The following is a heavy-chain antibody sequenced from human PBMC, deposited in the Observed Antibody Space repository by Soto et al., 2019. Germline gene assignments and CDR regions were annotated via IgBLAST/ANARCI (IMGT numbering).Heavy chain of an antibody. D-gene: IGHD4-17*01. Sequence: PSETLSLTCTVSGGSIRSSSYYWGWISHPPGKGMEWIGSIYYSGITYYKPSLKSRVTISVATSKNQFSLKMSCVTASYTSVYYCAGTTRVTTLGYGGRGPLVTVS. V-gene: IGHV4-39*01. CDR2: IYYSGIT. CDR3: AGTTRVTTLGY. J-gene: IGHJ4*02. CDR1: GGSIRSSSYY.